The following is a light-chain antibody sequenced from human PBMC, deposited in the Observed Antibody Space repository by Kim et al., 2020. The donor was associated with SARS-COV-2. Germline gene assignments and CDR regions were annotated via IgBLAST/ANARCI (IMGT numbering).Light chain of an antibody. CDR2: AAT. Sequence: EIHLTQSPCTLSVSPGEGVTLSCRASQSVYHSFLAWYQQMPGQAPRLLIYAATGRRADLPDRFSDSGSGTDFTLSISKVEPEDFAMYYCQQYGSTPYTFGQGTKLEI. J-gene: IGKJ2*01. CDR1: QSVYHSF. CDR3: QQYGSTPYT. V-gene: IGKV3-20*01.